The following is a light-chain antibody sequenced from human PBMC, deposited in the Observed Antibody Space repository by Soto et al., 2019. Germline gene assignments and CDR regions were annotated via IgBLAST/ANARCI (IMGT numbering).Light chain of an antibody. V-gene: IGKV1-5*01. CDR2: DAS. CDR1: QSISSS. J-gene: IGKJ4*01. Sequence: DIQMTQSPSTLSASVGDRVTITCRASQSISSSLAWYQQKLGKAPKLLIYDASSLESGVPSRFSGSGSGTEFTLTITSLQPDDFATYYCQQYVSHPLTFGGGTMVDIK. CDR3: QQYVSHPLT.